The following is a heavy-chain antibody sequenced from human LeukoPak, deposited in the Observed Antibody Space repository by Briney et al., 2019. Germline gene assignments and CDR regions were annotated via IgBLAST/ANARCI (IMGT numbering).Heavy chain of an antibody. D-gene: IGHD6-13*01. CDR3: ASIAAAGLDY. V-gene: IGHV3-7*01. Sequence: QAGGSLRLSCAASGFSFSNYWMKWVRQAPEKGLEWVANISQDGSVKVYVDSVKGRFIISRDNAKNSLYLQMNSLRAEGTAVYYCASIAAAGLDYWGQGTLVTVSS. J-gene: IGHJ4*02. CDR1: GFSFSNYW. CDR2: ISQDGSVK.